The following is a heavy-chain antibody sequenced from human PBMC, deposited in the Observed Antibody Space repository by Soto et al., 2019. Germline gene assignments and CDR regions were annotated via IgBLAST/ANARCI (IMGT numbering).Heavy chain of an antibody. V-gene: IGHV4-31*03. CDR1: GGSTTSGGYY. CDR2: IHHSGSN. CDR3: AREPYHYDSSGYYDY. J-gene: IGHJ4*02. Sequence: SETLSLTCTVSGGSTTSGGYYWNWIRQPPGKGLEWIAYIHHSGSNYHNPSLKSRVTISVDTSKNQVSLKLSSVTAADTAVYYCAREPYHYDSSGYYDYWGQGTMVT. D-gene: IGHD3-22*01.